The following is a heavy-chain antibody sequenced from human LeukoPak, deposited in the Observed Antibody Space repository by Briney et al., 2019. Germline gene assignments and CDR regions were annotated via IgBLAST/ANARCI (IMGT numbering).Heavy chain of an antibody. J-gene: IGHJ5*02. Sequence: SQTLSLTCAISGDSVSSNNADWNWVRQSPSRGLEWLGRTYYTSKWNNDYAISVKSRITINPDTSKNQFSLQLNSVTPEDTAVYYCARGGYDFWNGYYGNWFDPWGQGTLVTVS. V-gene: IGHV6-1*01. CDR1: GDSVSSNNAD. CDR3: ARGGYDFWNGYYGNWFDP. D-gene: IGHD3-3*01. CDR2: TYYTSKWNN.